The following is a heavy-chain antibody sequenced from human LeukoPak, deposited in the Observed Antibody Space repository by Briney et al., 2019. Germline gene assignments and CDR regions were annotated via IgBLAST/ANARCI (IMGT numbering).Heavy chain of an antibody. CDR1: GYTFTSYG. Sequence: GASVKVSCKASGYTFTSYGISWVRQAPGQGLEWMGWISAYNGNTNYAQKLQGRVTMTTDTSTSTAYMELRSLRSDDTAVYYCARYPAVDWYQLLPPRFDPWAREPWSPSPQ. J-gene: IGHJ5*02. CDR3: ARYPAVDWYQLLPPRFDP. V-gene: IGHV1-18*01. CDR2: ISAYNGNT. D-gene: IGHD2-2*01.